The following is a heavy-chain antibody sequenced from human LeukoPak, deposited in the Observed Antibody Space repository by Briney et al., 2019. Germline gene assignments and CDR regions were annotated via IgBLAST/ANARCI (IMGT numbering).Heavy chain of an antibody. CDR3: ARVGPYSNRLDS. Sequence: SETLSLTCTVSGGSISNYYWGWIRQPPGKGLEWIGCIYYSGSTNYNPSLKSRVTMSVDTSKNQFSLNLRSVAAADTAVYYCARVGPYSNRLDSWGQGTLVTVSS. CDR2: IYYSGST. V-gene: IGHV4-59*01. J-gene: IGHJ5*01. D-gene: IGHD4-11*01. CDR1: GGSISNYY.